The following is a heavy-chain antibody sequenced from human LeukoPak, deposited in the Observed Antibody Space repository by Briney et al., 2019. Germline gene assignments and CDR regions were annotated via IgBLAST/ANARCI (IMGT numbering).Heavy chain of an antibody. V-gene: IGHV3-15*01. D-gene: IGHD4-23*01. CDR1: GFTFSSYA. CDR3: TTEGPTVEKVGNL. Sequence: GGSLRLSCAASGFTFSSYAMHWVRQAPGKGLEWVGRIKSKTDGGTTDYAAPVKGRFTISRDDSKNTLYLQMNSLKTEDTAVYYCTTEGPTVEKVGNLWGRGTLVTVSS. J-gene: IGHJ2*01. CDR2: IKSKTDGGTT.